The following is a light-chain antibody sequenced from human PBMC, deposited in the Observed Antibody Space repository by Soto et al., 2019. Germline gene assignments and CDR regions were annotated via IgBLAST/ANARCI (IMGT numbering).Light chain of an antibody. V-gene: IGKV1-5*01. J-gene: IGKJ1*01. CDR1: QSISSW. Sequence: DIQMTQSPSTLSASVGDRVTITCRASQSISSWLAWYQQKPGKAPKLLIYDASSLESGVPSRLSGSGSGTEFTLTISSLQPDDFATYYCQQYNSYSLYVAFGQGTKVEIK. CDR3: QQYNSYSLYVA. CDR2: DAS.